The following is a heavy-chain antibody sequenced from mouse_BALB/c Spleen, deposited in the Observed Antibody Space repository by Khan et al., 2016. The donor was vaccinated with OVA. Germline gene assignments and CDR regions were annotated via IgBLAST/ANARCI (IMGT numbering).Heavy chain of an antibody. Sequence: QVQLKESGPGLVAPSQSLSITCTISGFSLTNYGVHWVRLPPGKGLEWLVVIWSDGSTTYNSALKSRLSISKDNSKSQVFLKMNSLQTDDTAMYYCARQPYYHYEVMDYGGQGTSVTVSS. CDR2: IWSDGST. CDR3: ARQPYYHYEVMDY. D-gene: IGHD2-10*01. V-gene: IGHV2-6-1*01. CDR1: GFSLTNYG. J-gene: IGHJ4*01.